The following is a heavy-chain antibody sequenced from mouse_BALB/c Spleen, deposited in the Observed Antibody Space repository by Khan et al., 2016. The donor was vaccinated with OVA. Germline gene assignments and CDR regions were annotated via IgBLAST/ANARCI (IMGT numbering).Heavy chain of an antibody. CDR1: GYTFTSYY. CDR3: TRSGYGSFAY. D-gene: IGHD2-2*01. Sequence: VQLQESGAELVKPGASVRLSCKASGYTFTSYYLYWVKQRPGQGLEWIGDINPSSGGTNFNEKFKSKATLTVDKSSSTAYIQLNSLTSEDSAVYYCTRSGYGSFAYWGQGTLFTVSA. J-gene: IGHJ3*01. CDR2: INPSSGGT. V-gene: IGHV1S81*02.